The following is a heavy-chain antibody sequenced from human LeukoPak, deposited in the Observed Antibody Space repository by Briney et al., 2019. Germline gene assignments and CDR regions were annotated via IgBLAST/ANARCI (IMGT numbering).Heavy chain of an antibody. J-gene: IGHJ5*02. CDR1: GGSISSSSYY. Sequence: SETLSLTCTVSGGSISSSSYYWGWIRQPPGKGLEWIGSIYYSGSTYYNPSLKSRVTISVDTSKNQFSLKLSSVTAADTAVYYCARGLQRVMGYSYGYGWFDPWGQGTLVTVSS. CDR2: IYYSGST. CDR3: ARGLQRVMGYSYGYGWFDP. D-gene: IGHD5-18*01. V-gene: IGHV4-39*07.